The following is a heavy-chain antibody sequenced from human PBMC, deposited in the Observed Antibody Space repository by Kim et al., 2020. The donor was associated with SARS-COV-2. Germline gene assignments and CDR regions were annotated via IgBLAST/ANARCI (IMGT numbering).Heavy chain of an antibody. J-gene: IGHJ5*02. CDR1: GYSFTSYW. V-gene: IGHV5-51*01. CDR2: IYPFDSDT. CDR3: ARGTLGVWFDP. Sequence: GESLKISCKGSGYSFTSYWIGWVRQMPGKGLEWMGFIYPFDSDTKYSPSFQGQVTISADKSISTADLQWSSLKASDTAIYYCARGTLGVWFDPWGQGTLVTVSS. D-gene: IGHD3-16*01.